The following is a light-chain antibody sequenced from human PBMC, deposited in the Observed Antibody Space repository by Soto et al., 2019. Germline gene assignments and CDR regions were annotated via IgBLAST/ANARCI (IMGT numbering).Light chain of an antibody. Sequence: EIVLTQSPATLSLSPGERATLSCRASQSVSSFLAWYQQKPGQAPRLLIHDASTRATGIPGRFSGSGSGTDFTLTISGLEPEDFAVYYCQQRSNWSWTFGQGTKVDIK. J-gene: IGKJ1*01. CDR1: QSVSSF. CDR3: QQRSNWSWT. CDR2: DAS. V-gene: IGKV3-11*01.